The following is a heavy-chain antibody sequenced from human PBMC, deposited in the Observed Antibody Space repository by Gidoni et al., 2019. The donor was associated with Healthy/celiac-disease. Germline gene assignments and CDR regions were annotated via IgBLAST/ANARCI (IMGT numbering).Heavy chain of an antibody. D-gene: IGHD3-22*01. CDR2: IWYDGSNK. J-gene: IGHJ4*02. Sequence: QVQLVESGGGVVQPGRSLRLSCAASGFTFSSYGMHWVRQAPGKGLEWVAVIWYDGSNKYYADSVKGRFTISRDNSKNTLYLQMNSLRAEDTAVYYCARDIYYYDSSGYYLDYWGQGTLVTVSS. CDR1: GFTFSSYG. V-gene: IGHV3-33*01. CDR3: ARDIYYYDSSGYYLDY.